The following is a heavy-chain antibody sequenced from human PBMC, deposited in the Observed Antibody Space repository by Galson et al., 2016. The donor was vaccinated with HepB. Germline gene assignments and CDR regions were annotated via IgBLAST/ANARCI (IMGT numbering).Heavy chain of an antibody. CDR2: ISANNGNT. Sequence: SVKVSCKASGYTFTSYAINWVRQAPGQGLEWMGWISANNGNTKYAQKLQGRVTMTTDTSTNTAYMDLRSLRSEDTAVYYCARDLYSNYDYYYGMDVWGQGTTVTVSS. D-gene: IGHD4-11*01. V-gene: IGHV1-18*01. CDR1: GYTFTSYA. CDR3: ARDLYSNYDYYYGMDV. J-gene: IGHJ6*02.